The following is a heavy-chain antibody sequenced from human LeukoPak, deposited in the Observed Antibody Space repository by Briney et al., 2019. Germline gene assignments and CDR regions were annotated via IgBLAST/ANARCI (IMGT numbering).Heavy chain of an antibody. D-gene: IGHD6-19*01. CDR1: GYTFTSYA. CDR3: ARMPMALTGGWSRYDAFDI. J-gene: IGHJ3*02. CDR2: INTNTGNP. V-gene: IGHV7-4-1*02. Sequence: ASVKVSCKASGYTFTSYAMNWVRQAPGQGLEWMGWINTNTGNPTYAQGFTGRFVFSLDTSVSTAYLQISSLKAEDTAVYYCARMPMALTGGWSRYDAFDIWGQGTMVTVSS.